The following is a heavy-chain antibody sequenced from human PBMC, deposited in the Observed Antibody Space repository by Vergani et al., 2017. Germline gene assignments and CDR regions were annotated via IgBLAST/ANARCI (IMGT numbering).Heavy chain of an antibody. D-gene: IGHD5-18*01. Sequence: QVQLQESGPGLLKPSQTLSLTCTVLGGSISSGSYYWSWIRQPAGKGLEWIGRIHTSGSTNYNPSLKSRVTISVDTSKNQFSLKLSSVTAADTAVYYCARGGVDTAMVIVHYYYGMDVWGQGTTVTVSS. J-gene: IGHJ6*02. V-gene: IGHV4-61*02. CDR2: IHTSGST. CDR1: GGSISSGSYY. CDR3: ARGGVDTAMVIVHYYYGMDV.